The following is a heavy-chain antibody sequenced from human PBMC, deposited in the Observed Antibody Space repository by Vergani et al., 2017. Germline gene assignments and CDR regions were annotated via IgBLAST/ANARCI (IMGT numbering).Heavy chain of an antibody. CDR3: ARAHIHYGSGSYADAFDI. J-gene: IGHJ3*02. CDR1: GGSISSGGYY. V-gene: IGHV4-31*01. D-gene: IGHD3-10*01. CDR2: IYYSGST. Sequence: QVQLQESGPGLVKPSQTLSLTCTVSGGSISSGGYYWSWTRQHPGKGLEWIGYIYYSGSTYYNPSLKSLVTISVDTSKNQFSLKLSSVTAADTAVYYCARAHIHYGSGSYADAFDIWGQGTMVTVSS.